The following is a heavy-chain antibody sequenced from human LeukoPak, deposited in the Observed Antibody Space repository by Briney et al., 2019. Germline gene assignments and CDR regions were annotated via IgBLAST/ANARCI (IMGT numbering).Heavy chain of an antibody. J-gene: IGHJ4*02. CDR1: GFSLSTSGVG. CDR2: TYWDDDK. D-gene: IGHD3-10*01. CDR3: AHTLYYYGSGSGNYFDY. Sequence: SGPTLVNPTQTLTLTCTFSGFSLSTSGVGVGWIRQPPGKALEWLALTYWDDDKRYSPSLKSRLTITKDTSKNQVVLTMTNMDPVDTATYYCAHTLYYYGSGSGNYFDYWGQGTLVTVSS. V-gene: IGHV2-5*02.